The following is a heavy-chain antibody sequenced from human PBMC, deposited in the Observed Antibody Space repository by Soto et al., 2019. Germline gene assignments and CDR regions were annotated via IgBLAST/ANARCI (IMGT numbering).Heavy chain of an antibody. CDR3: ARGFCSDGSCYWLDP. CDR1: GGSLSSYY. CDR2: IYYTGGT. Sequence: SETLSLTCTVSGGSLSSYYWSWIRQPPGKGLERIGYIYYTGGTNYNPSFKSRVTISLDTSKNQFSLRLSSVTAADTVVYYCARGFCSDGSCYWLDPWGQGSLVTVSS. V-gene: IGHV4-59*01. D-gene: IGHD2-15*01. J-gene: IGHJ5*02.